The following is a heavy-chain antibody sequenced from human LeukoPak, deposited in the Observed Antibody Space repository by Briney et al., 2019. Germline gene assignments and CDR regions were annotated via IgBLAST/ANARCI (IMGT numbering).Heavy chain of an antibody. J-gene: IGHJ4*02. D-gene: IGHD6-6*01. CDR1: GFTFSSYA. Sequence: GGSLRLSCAASGFTFSSYAMSWVRQAPGKGLEWVSAISGSGGSTYYADSVKGRFTISRDNSKNTLYLQMNSLRAEDTAVYYCAKDGERGIAARRTDYWGQGTLVTVSS. CDR3: AKDGERGIAARRTDY. V-gene: IGHV3-23*01. CDR2: ISGSGGST.